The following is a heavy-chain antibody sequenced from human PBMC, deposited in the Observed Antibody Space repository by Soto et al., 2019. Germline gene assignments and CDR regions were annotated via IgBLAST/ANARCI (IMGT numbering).Heavy chain of an antibody. Sequence: PSETLSLTCTVSGGSISSYYWSWIRQPPGKGLEWIGYIYYSGSTNYNPSLKSRVTISVDTSKNQFSLKLSSVTAADTAVYYCARGYCSGGSCYRNDYWGQGTLVTSPQ. CDR1: GGSISSYY. D-gene: IGHD2-15*01. J-gene: IGHJ4*02. CDR3: ARGYCSGGSCYRNDY. CDR2: IYYSGST. V-gene: IGHV4-59*01.